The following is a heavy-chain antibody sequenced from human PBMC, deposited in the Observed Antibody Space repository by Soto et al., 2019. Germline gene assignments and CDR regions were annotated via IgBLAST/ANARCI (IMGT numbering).Heavy chain of an antibody. CDR2: ISSSSSYI. D-gene: IGHD2-15*01. Sequence: GGSLRLSCAASGFTFSSYSMNWVRQAPGKGLEWVSSISSSSSYIYYADSVKGRFTISRDNAKNSLYLQMNSLRAEDTAVYYCARSERYCSGGSCYLYRYWGQGTLVTVSS. J-gene: IGHJ4*02. V-gene: IGHV3-21*01. CDR3: ARSERYCSGGSCYLYRY. CDR1: GFTFSSYS.